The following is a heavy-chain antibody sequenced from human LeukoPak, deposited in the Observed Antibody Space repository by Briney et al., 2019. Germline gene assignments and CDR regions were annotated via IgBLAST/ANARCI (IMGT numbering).Heavy chain of an antibody. CDR2: IYSDGSST. V-gene: IGHV3-74*01. D-gene: IGHD3-22*01. Sequence: GGSLRLSCAASGFTFSAYWVHWVRQAPGKGLVWVSRIYSDGSSTSYADSVKGRFTISRDNAKNTLYLQMNSLRAEDTAVYYCTSKTTDYYDSSGVGGYWGQGTLVTVSS. CDR3: TSKTTDYYDSSGVGGY. J-gene: IGHJ4*02. CDR1: GFTFSAYW.